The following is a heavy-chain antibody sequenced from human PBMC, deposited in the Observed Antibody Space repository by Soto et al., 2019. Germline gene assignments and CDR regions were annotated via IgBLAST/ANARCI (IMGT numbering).Heavy chain of an antibody. J-gene: IGHJ5*02. Sequence: SETLSLTCTVSGGSISSSNYYWGWIRQSPGKGLEWIANIYYSGRTYYNPSLKSRVTISVDTSKNQFSLNLSSVTAADTAVYYCARENRSFGVVIIPVGWFVPWGQGTLVTVSS. CDR1: GGSISSSNYY. D-gene: IGHD3-3*01. CDR3: ARENRSFGVVIIPVGWFVP. V-gene: IGHV4-39*07. CDR2: IYYSGRT.